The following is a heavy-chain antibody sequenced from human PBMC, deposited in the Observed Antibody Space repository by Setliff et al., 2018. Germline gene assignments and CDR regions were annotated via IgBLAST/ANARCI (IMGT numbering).Heavy chain of an antibody. CDR3: AREPHRYYDILTGETNPLFN. CDR2: INTNTGNP. J-gene: IGHJ4*02. CDR1: GYTFTSYA. V-gene: IGHV7-4-1*02. D-gene: IGHD3-9*01. Sequence: ASVKVSCKASGYTFTSYAMNWVRQAPGQGLEWMGWINTNTGNPTYAQGFTGRFVFSLDTSVSTAYLQISSLKAEDTAVYYCAREPHRYYDILTGETNPLFNWGQGTLVTV.